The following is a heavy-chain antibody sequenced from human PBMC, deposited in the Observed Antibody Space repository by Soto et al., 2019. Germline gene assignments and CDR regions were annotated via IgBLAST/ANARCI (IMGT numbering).Heavy chain of an antibody. J-gene: IGHJ4*02. CDR1: GYTFTGYY. V-gene: IGHV1-2*02. CDR3: AREKRVSSGWYDGFEY. CDR2: INPNSGGT. D-gene: IGHD6-19*01. Sequence: ASVKVSCKASGYTFTGYYMHWVRQAPGQGLEWMGWINPNSGGTNYAQKFQGRVTMTRDTSISTAYMELSRLRSDDTAVYYCAREKRVSSGWYDGFEYWGQGTLVTVSS.